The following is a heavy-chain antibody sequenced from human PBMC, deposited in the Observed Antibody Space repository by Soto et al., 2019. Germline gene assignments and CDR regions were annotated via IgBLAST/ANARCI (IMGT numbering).Heavy chain of an antibody. Sequence: GGSLRLSCAASGFTFSTGAMIWVRQAPGKGLEWVSSISGSGSSSYYADSVKGRFTISRDNSKNTLYLQMNSLRAEDTAVYYCAKGRTQWGSGPCRFDSWGQGTLVTVSS. D-gene: IGHD6-19*01. CDR1: GFTFSTGA. J-gene: IGHJ4*02. CDR2: ISGSGSSS. CDR3: AKGRTQWGSGPCRFDS. V-gene: IGHV3-23*01.